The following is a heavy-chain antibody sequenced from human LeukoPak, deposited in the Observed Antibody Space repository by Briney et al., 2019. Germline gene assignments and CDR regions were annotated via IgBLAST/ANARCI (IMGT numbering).Heavy chain of an antibody. J-gene: IGHJ4*02. CDR3: ARYRGYSYQEAYDY. Sequence: VKVSCKASGGTFSSYAISWVRQAPGQGLEWMGRIIPIFGTANYAQKFQGRVTITTDESTSTAYMELSSLRSEDTAVYYCARYRGYSYQEAYDYWGQGTLVTVSS. CDR2: IIPIFGTA. D-gene: IGHD5-18*01. V-gene: IGHV1-69*05. CDR1: GGTFSSYA.